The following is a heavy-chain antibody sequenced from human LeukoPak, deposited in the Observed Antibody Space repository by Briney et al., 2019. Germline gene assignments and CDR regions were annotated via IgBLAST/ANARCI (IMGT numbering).Heavy chain of an antibody. V-gene: IGHV3-64*01. Sequence: GGSLRLSCAASGFTFSDYTMRWVRQAPGKRLEFVSAITSSGGNIHYANSVKGRFTISRDNSENSLFLRMGGLRTEDMAVYHCARVKAGATISDFYYYYMDVWGKGTTVTVSS. J-gene: IGHJ6*03. D-gene: IGHD1-26*01. CDR1: GFTFSDYT. CDR2: ITSSGGNI. CDR3: ARVKAGATISDFYYYYMDV.